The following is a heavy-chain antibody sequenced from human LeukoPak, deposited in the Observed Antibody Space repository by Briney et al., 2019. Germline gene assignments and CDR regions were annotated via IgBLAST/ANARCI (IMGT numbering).Heavy chain of an antibody. CDR3: ARRYRDGYNEGWFDP. V-gene: IGHV4-34*01. CDR2: INHSGST. D-gene: IGHD5-24*01. J-gene: IGHJ5*02. CDR1: GGSFSGYY. Sequence: PSETLSLTCAVYGGSFSGYYWSWIRQPPGKGLEWIGEINHSGSTNYNPSLKSRVTISVDTSKNQFSLKLSSVTAADTAVYYCARRYRDGYNEGWFDPWGQGTLVTVSS.